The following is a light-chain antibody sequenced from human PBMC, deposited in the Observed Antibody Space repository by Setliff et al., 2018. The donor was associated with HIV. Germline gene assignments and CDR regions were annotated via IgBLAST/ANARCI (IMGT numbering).Light chain of an antibody. V-gene: IGLV2-14*01. CDR1: SSDVGGYSH. Sequence: LTQPASVSGSPGQSITISCTGTSSDVGGYSHVSWYQQHPGKAPKLIIYEVSNRPSGVSNRFSGSKSGNTASLTISGLQTEDEGDYYCSSHAITNTLPFGTGTKVTVL. CDR3: SSHAITNTLP. CDR2: EVS. J-gene: IGLJ1*01.